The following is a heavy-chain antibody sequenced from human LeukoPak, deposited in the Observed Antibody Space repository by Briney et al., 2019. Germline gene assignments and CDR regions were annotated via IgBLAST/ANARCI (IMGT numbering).Heavy chain of an antibody. CDR2: ISHDGSNK. D-gene: IGHD1-26*01. J-gene: IGHJ3*02. Sequence: PPGGSLRLSCAASGFTFSSYGMHWVRQAPGKGLEWVGVISHDGSNKYYVDSVKGRFTISRDYSKNTLYLQMNSLRADDTAVYYCAKTLGIVGTTIAAFGIWGQGTMVTVSS. CDR1: GFTFSSYG. CDR3: AKTLGIVGTTIAAFGI. V-gene: IGHV3-30*18.